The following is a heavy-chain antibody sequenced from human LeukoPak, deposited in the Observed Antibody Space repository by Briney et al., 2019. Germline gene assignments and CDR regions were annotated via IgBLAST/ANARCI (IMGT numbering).Heavy chain of an antibody. CDR3: SRDLEGYCSGGTCYFDY. J-gene: IGHJ4*02. Sequence: ASVKVSCKASGYTFTGYHMHWVRQAPGQGLEWMGWINPNSGGTNYAQKFQGRVTMIRDTSISTAYMELSSLRSDDTAVYYCSRDLEGYCSGGTCYFDYWGQGTLVTVSS. CDR1: GYTFTGYH. CDR2: INPNSGGT. V-gene: IGHV1-2*02. D-gene: IGHD2-15*01.